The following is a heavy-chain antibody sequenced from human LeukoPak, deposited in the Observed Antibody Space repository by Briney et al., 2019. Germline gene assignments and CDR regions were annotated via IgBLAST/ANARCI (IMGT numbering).Heavy chain of an antibody. V-gene: IGHV4-4*09. D-gene: IGHD3-22*01. CDR3: TREGYDRSGYFLDF. CDR1: SGSMTNSC. J-gene: IGHJ4*02. CDR2: IYPHGRT. Sequence: SETLSLTCTVLSGSMTNSCWSWFRQAPGKGLEWLGFIYPHGRTEYNPSLKSLVAFSVDKSKMRASVSLSSVTASDTAVYYCTREGYDRSGYFLDFWGQGTLVTVSS.